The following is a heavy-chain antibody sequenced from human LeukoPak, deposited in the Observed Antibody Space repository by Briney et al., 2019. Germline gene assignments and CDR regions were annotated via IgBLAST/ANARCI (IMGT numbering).Heavy chain of an antibody. V-gene: IGHV3-7*01. Sequence: GGSLRLSCAASGFTFSTYWMTWVRQAPGQGLEGVANMKHDGSEKYYVDSVKGRFTISRDNAKNSPYLQMNSLRAEDTAVYYCARDGSSTSPIDYWGQGTLVTVSS. CDR3: ARDGSSTSPIDY. CDR2: MKHDGSEK. J-gene: IGHJ4*02. D-gene: IGHD2-2*01. CDR1: GFTFSTYW.